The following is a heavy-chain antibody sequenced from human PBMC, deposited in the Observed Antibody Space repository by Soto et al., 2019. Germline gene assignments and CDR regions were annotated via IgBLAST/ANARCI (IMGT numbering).Heavy chain of an antibody. CDR2: INAGNGNT. CDR3: ARRYGYSFDY. CDR1: GYTFISYD. J-gene: IGHJ4*02. V-gene: IGHV1-3*01. D-gene: IGHD5-18*01. Sequence: ASVKVSCKASGYTFISYDINWVRQAPGQRLEWMGWINAGNGNTKYSQKFQGRVTITRDTSASTVYMGLSSLRSEDTAVYYCARRYGYSFDYWGQGTLVTVSS.